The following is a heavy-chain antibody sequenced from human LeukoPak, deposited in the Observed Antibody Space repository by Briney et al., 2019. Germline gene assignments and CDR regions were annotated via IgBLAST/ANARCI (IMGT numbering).Heavy chain of an antibody. V-gene: IGHV4-4*07. J-gene: IGHJ4*02. CDR2: IYTSGTT. Sequence: SETLSLTCTVSGGSFNGYYWSWIRQPAEKGLEWIGRIYTSGTTNYNPSLKSRVTMSVDTSKNQFSLKLSSVTAADTAVYYCARLYYAPGPCFDYWGQGTLVTVSS. CDR1: GGSFNGYY. CDR3: ARLYYAPGPCFDY. D-gene: IGHD2-2*01.